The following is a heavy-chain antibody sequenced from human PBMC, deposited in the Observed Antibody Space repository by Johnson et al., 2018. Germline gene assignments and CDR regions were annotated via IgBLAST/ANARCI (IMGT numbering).Heavy chain of an antibody. Sequence: VQLVQSGGGLVKPGRSLRLSCTASGFTFGDYAMSWFRQAPGKGLEWVGFIRSKAYGGTTEYAASVQGRFTISRDDSKSNAYLQMNSLKTEDTAVYYCTRAKYYDFWSGYYYPFGMDVWGQGTTVTVSS. J-gene: IGHJ6*02. D-gene: IGHD3-3*01. CDR1: GFTFGDYA. V-gene: IGHV3-49*05. CDR2: IRSKAYGGTT. CDR3: TRAKYYDFWSGYYYPFGMDV.